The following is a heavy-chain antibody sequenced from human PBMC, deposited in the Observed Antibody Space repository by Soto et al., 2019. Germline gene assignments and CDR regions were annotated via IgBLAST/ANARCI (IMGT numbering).Heavy chain of an antibody. V-gene: IGHV4-4*02. CDR1: GGSISSSNW. Sequence: PSETLSLTCAVSGGSISSSNWWSWVRQPPGKGLEWIGEIYHSGSTNYNPSLKSRVTISVDKSKNQFSLKLSSVTAADTAVYYCARWYRNYYYGSGIETYYYGMDVWGQGTTVTVSS. CDR3: ARWYRNYYYGSGIETYYYGMDV. D-gene: IGHD3-10*01. CDR2: IYHSGST. J-gene: IGHJ6*02.